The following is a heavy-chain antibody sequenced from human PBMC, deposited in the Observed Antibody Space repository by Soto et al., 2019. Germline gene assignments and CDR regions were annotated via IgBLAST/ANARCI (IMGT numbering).Heavy chain of an antibody. Sequence: EVQLVESGGGLVKPGGSLRLSCVPSGFNFSIYSMNWVRQAPGKGLEWVASISSRTGYINYADSVKGRATISRDNAKNSLFLQLNSLRAEDTARYYCARGVVSSWVDSYYGMDVWGPGTTVTVSS. CDR2: ISSRTGYI. CDR1: GFNFSIYS. V-gene: IGHV3-21*06. J-gene: IGHJ6*02. CDR3: ARGVVSSWVDSYYGMDV. D-gene: IGHD2-15*01.